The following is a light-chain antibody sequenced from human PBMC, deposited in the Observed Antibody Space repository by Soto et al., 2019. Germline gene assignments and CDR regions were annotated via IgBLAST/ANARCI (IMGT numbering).Light chain of an antibody. Sequence: QAVLTQPASVSGSPEESINISCTGTSSDAGSYDVVSWYQQHPGKAPKLIIYEGIKRPPGVSNRLSGSKSGNTASLTISGLQAEDEADYYCCSSAGSRILSWVFGGGTKVTVL. CDR1: SSDAGSYDV. J-gene: IGLJ3*02. CDR3: CSSAGSRILSWV. V-gene: IGLV2-23*01. CDR2: EGI.